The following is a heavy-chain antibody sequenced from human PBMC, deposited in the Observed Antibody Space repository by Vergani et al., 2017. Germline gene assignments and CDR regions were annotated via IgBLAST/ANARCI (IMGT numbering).Heavy chain of an antibody. CDR1: GYTFTSYG. Sequence: QVQLVQSGAEVKKPGASVKVSCKASGYTFTSYGISWVRQAPGQGLEWMGRIIPILGIANYAQKFQGRVTITADKSTSTAYMELSSLRSEDTAVYYCARDHGGARAFDIWGQGTMVTVSS. D-gene: IGHD4-23*01. V-gene: IGHV1-69*04. CDR2: IIPILGIA. CDR3: ARDHGGARAFDI. J-gene: IGHJ3*02.